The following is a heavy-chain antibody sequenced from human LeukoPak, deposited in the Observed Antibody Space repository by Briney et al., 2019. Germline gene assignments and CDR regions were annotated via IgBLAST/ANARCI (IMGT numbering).Heavy chain of an antibody. CDR2: ISGSGGST. CDR3: ARDREWLRPQDY. Sequence: GSLRLSCATSGFIFSSYAMSWVRQTPGKGLERVSTISGSGGSTYYADSVKGRFTISRDNSKNTLYLQMNTLRAENTAIYFCARDREWLRPQDYWGQGTLVTVSS. CDR1: GFIFSSYA. J-gene: IGHJ4*02. D-gene: IGHD5-12*01. V-gene: IGHV3-23*01.